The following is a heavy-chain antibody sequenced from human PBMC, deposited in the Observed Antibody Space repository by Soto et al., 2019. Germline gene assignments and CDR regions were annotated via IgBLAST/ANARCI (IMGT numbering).Heavy chain of an antibody. CDR2: IYPGDSDT. D-gene: IGHD3-10*01. V-gene: IGHV5-51*01. Sequence: GESLKISCKGSGYSFTSYWIGWVRQMPGKGLEWMGIIYPGDSDTRYSPSFQGQVTISADKSISTAYLQWSSLKASDTAMYYCAKMVRGVMGGRYYYYGMDVWGQGTMVTVSS. CDR1: GYSFTSYW. CDR3: AKMVRGVMGGRYYYYGMDV. J-gene: IGHJ6*02.